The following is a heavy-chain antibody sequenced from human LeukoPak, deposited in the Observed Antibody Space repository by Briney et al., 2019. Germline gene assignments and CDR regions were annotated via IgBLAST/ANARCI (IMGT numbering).Heavy chain of an antibody. Sequence: GGSLRLSCAASGFTFSSYAMSWVRQAPGKGLEWVAFIRYGGNNKYYADSVKGRFTISRDNSKNTLFLQMNSLRAEDTAVYYCARGFYDILTGYYTFDYWGQGTLVTVSS. V-gene: IGHV3-30*02. CDR1: GFTFSSYA. CDR3: ARGFYDILTGYYTFDY. J-gene: IGHJ4*02. CDR2: IRYGGNNK. D-gene: IGHD3-9*01.